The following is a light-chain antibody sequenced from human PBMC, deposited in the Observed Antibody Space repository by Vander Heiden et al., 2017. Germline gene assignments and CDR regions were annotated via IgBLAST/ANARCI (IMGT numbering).Light chain of an antibody. V-gene: IGLV2-14*01. Sequence: QSALTPPDSVSGSPGQSITISCIGTSSDVGGYNYFSWYQQHPGKAPKLMIYEVSNRPSGVSNRFSGSKSGNTASLTISGLQAEDEGDYYCSSYTSSSTPVFGGGTKLTVL. CDR1: SSDVGGYNY. CDR3: SSYTSSSTPV. CDR2: EVS. J-gene: IGLJ3*02.